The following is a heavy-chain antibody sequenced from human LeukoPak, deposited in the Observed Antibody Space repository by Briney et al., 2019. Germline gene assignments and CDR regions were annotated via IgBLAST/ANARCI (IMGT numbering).Heavy chain of an antibody. CDR3: ARGQPRNFDSSGYYSGGFYDYDF. CDR2: INQSGSA. Sequence: PSETLSLTCAVSGYSISSDNYWVWIRQPPGKGLEWIGEINQSGSAKYNPSLKSRVSISVHLSKNEFSLELNSVTAADTAVYYCARGQPRNFDSSGYYSGGFYDYDFWGQGTQVTVSS. V-gene: IGHV4-38-2*01. J-gene: IGHJ4*02. CDR1: GYSISSDNY. D-gene: IGHD3-22*01.